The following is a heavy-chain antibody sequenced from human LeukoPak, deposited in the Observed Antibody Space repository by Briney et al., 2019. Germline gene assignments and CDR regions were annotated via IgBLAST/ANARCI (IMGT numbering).Heavy chain of an antibody. J-gene: IGHJ4*02. CDR2: VSSDGSST. CDR3: VRDAWMASTPLDY. CDR1: GFTFSSYW. D-gene: IGHD5-24*01. Sequence: PGGSLRLSCAASGFTFSSYWMHWVRQAPGKGLVWVSRVSSDGSSTTYADSVKGRFTGSRDNTKNTPYLQMNGLRAEDTAVYYCVRDAWMASTPLDYWGQGTLVTVSS. V-gene: IGHV3-74*01.